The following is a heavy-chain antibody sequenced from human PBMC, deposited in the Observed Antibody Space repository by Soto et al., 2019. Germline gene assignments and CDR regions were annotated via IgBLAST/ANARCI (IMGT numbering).Heavy chain of an antibody. Sequence: ASVKVSCKASGYTFTGYYMHWVRQAPGQGLEWMGWINPNSGGTNYAQKFQGWVTMTRDTPISTAYMELSRLRSDDTAVYYVARVRHYTVDYFDYRGQGTMVSV. CDR3: ARVRHYTVDYFDY. D-gene: IGHD4-4*01. CDR1: GYTFTGYY. CDR2: INPNSGGT. J-gene: IGHJ4*02. V-gene: IGHV1-2*04.